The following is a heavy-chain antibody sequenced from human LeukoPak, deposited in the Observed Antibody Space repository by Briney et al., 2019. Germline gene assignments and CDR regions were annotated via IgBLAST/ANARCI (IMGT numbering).Heavy chain of an antibody. CDR3: AKMADSGYPDQDAFDI. V-gene: IGHV4-61*01. D-gene: IGHD3-22*01. J-gene: IGHJ3*02. CDR2: IYYSGST. CDR1: GGSVSSGSYY. Sequence: SETLSLTCTVSGGSVSSGSYYWSWIRQPPGKGLEWIGYIYYSGSTNYNPSLKSRVTISVDTSKNQFSLKLSSVTAADTAVYYCAKMADSGYPDQDAFDIWGQGTMVTVSS.